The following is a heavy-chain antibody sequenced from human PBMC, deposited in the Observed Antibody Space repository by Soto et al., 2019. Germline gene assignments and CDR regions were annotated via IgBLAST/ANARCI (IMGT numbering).Heavy chain of an antibody. CDR1: GFTFSSYG. J-gene: IGHJ4*02. D-gene: IGHD6-13*01. V-gene: IGHV3-30*03. CDR2: ISYDGSNK. CDR3: ATEPLSSSSPDFDY. Sequence: QVQLVESGGGVVQPGRSLRLSCAASGFTFSSYGMHWVRQAPGKGLEWVAVISYDGSNKYYADSVKGRFTISRDNSKNTLYLQVNSLRAEDTAVYYCATEPLSSSSPDFDYWGQGTLVTVSS.